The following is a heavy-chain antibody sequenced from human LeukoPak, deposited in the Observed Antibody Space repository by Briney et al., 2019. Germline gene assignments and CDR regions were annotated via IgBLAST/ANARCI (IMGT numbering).Heavy chain of an antibody. CDR2: INTNTGNP. CDR3: ARVHSSGYYYYYYYGMDV. V-gene: IGHV7-4-1*02. J-gene: IGHJ6*02. Sequence: GASVKVSCRASGYTFTSYAMNWVRQAPGQGLEWMGWINTNTGNPTYAQGFTGRFVFSLDTSVSTAYLQISSLKAEDTAVYYCARVHSSGYYYYYYYGMDVWGQGTTVTVSS. D-gene: IGHD3-22*01. CDR1: GYTFTSYA.